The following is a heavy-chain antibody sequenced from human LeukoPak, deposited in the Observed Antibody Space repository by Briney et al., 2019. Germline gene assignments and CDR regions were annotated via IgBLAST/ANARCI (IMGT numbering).Heavy chain of an antibody. V-gene: IGHV3-30*04. J-gene: IGHJ5*02. CDR2: ISSDGTNK. D-gene: IGHD3-10*01. CDR1: RFTFRNYA. Sequence: GGSLRLSCAASRFTFRNYAMHWVRQAPGQGLEWVAVISSDGTNKDYADSVKGRFSIPRDNSKNTLYLQMNRLRVDDTAVYYCARDRSQEFDPWGQGTLVTVSS. CDR3: ARDRSQEFDP.